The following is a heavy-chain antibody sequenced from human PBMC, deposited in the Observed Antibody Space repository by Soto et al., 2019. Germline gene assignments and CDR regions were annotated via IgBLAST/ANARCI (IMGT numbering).Heavy chain of an antibody. D-gene: IGHD3-9*01. J-gene: IGHJ4*02. Sequence: ASVKVSCKASGYTFTSYFLHWVRQAPGQGLEWMGIINPGAGSTTYAQNFQGRVTMTSDTSTSTVFMELSSLRSDDTAVYYCARVTVNNVLAGPFDYWGQGILVTVSS. CDR1: GYTFTSYF. V-gene: IGHV1-46*03. CDR2: INPGAGST. CDR3: ARVTVNNVLAGPFDY.